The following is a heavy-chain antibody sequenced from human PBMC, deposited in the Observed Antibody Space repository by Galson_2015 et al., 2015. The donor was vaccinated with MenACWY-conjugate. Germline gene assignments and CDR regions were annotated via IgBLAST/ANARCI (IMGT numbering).Heavy chain of an antibody. CDR2: ISGNGGST. J-gene: IGHJ4*02. V-gene: IGHV3-23*01. Sequence: PLRLSCAASGFTLSSYAMSWVRQAPGKGLEWVSAISGNGGSTYYADSVKGRFTISRDNSKNTLYLQMNSLRAEDTAVYYCAKDGGKAMAKGFDYWGQGTLVTVSS. CDR1: GFTLSSYA. CDR3: AKDGGKAMAKGFDY. D-gene: IGHD5-18*01.